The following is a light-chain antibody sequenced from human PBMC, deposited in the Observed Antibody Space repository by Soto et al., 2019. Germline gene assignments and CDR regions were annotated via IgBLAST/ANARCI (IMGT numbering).Light chain of an antibody. J-gene: IGLJ3*02. CDR2: NNN. CDR1: RSNIGSNL. CDR3: AAWDDSLNGLV. V-gene: IGLV1-44*01. Sequence: QPVLTQPPSASGTPGQRVTISCSGSRSNIGSNLVNWYQQLPGTAPKLLMYNNNQRPSGVPDRFSGSKSGTSASLAISGLQSEDEADYHCAAWDDSLNGLVFGGGTTLTVL.